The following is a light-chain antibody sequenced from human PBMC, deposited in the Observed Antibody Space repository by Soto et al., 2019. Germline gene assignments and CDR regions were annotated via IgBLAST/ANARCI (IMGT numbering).Light chain of an antibody. V-gene: IGKV1-5*03. CDR3: QQYSTYPFT. CDR1: QSISSW. J-gene: IGKJ3*01. Sequence: DIQMTQSPSTQSASVGDRVTIACRDSQSISSWLAWYQQKPGKAPKLLIYKASSLESGVPSRFSGSGSGTEFTLAISGLQPDDLATYYCQQYSTYPFTFGPGTKVEIK. CDR2: KAS.